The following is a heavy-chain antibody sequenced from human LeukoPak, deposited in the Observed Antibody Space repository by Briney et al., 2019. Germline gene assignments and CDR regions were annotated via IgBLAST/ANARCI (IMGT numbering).Heavy chain of an antibody. Sequence: GGSLRLSCAASGFTVSNNYMSWVRQAPGKGLEWVSAISGSGGSTYYADSVKGRFTISRDNSKNTLYLQMNSLRAEDTAVYYCAKAVWELHFDYWGQGTLVTVSS. J-gene: IGHJ4*02. CDR1: GFTVSNNY. CDR2: ISGSGGST. V-gene: IGHV3-23*01. D-gene: IGHD1-26*01. CDR3: AKAVWELHFDY.